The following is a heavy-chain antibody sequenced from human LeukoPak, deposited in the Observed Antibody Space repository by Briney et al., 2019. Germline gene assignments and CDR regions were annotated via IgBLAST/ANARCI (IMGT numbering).Heavy chain of an antibody. CDR1: GGSISSGDYY. CDR3: ARVIGYYGSGSPDY. Sequence: PSETLSLTCTVSGGSISSGDYYWSWLRQRPGKGLEWIGYIYYSGSTYYNPSLKSRVTISVDTSKNQFSLKLSSVTAADTAVYYCARVIGYYGSGSPDYWGQGTLVTVSS. V-gene: IGHV4-30-4*01. CDR2: IYYSGST. D-gene: IGHD3-10*01. J-gene: IGHJ4*02.